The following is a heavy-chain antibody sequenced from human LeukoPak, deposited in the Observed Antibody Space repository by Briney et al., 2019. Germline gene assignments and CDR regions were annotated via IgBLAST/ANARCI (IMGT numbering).Heavy chain of an antibody. CDR2: MYSGGSK. V-gene: IGHV3-66*01. CDR1: GFTVSSNY. Sequence: GSLRLSCAASGFTVSSNYMTWVRQAPGKGLEWVSVMYSGGSKFYADSVKDRFSVSRDNSKNIFYLQMNGLRADDTAVYYCARASIAAAGYYFDYWGQGALVTVSS. D-gene: IGHD6-13*01. J-gene: IGHJ4*02. CDR3: ARASIAAAGYYFDY.